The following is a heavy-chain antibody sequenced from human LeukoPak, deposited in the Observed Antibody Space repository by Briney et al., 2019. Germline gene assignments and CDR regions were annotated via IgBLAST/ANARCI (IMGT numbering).Heavy chain of an antibody. D-gene: IGHD1-26*01. CDR3: AKDLIQTIVGATLDDY. V-gene: IGHV3-23*01. J-gene: IGHJ4*02. Sequence: GGSLRLSCAASGFTFSSYAMSWVRQAPGKGLEWVSAISGSGGSTYYADSVKGRFTISRDNSKNTLYLQMNSLRAEDTAVYYCAKDLIQTIVGATLDDYWGQGTLVTASS. CDR1: GFTFSSYA. CDR2: ISGSGGST.